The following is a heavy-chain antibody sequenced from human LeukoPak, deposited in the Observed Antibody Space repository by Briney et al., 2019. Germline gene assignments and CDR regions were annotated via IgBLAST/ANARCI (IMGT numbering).Heavy chain of an antibody. CDR1: GFTFSSYS. CDR3: ARLAPIIPQQYYDYVWGSYIIFDY. J-gene: IGHJ4*02. Sequence: GGSLRLSCAASGFTFSSYSMNWVRQAPGKGLEWVSSISISSSYIYYADSVKGRFSISRDNAKNSLYLQMNSLRAEDTAVYYCARLAPIIPQQYYDYVWGSYIIFDYWGQGTLVTVSS. CDR2: ISISSSYI. D-gene: IGHD3-16*01. V-gene: IGHV3-21*01.